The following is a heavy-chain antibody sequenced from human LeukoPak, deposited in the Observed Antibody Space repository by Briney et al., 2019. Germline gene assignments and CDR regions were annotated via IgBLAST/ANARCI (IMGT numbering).Heavy chain of an antibody. V-gene: IGHV3-23*01. CDR1: GFTFSSYA. D-gene: IGHD3-22*01. Sequence: GGSLRLSCAASGFTFSSYAMSWVRLAPGKGLEWVSAISGSGGSTYYADSVEGRFTLSRDTSKHTLYLQMNSLRAEDTGVYYCAKGPRHSSGYDYGDYFDYWGQGTPVTASS. CDR2: ISGSGGST. CDR3: AKGPRHSSGYDYGDYFDY. J-gene: IGHJ4*02.